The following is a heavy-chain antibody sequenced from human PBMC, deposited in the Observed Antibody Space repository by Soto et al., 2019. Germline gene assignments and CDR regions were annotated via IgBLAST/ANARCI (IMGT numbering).Heavy chain of an antibody. CDR1: GGNISSYY. V-gene: IGHV4-59*01. D-gene: IGHD5-12*01. Sequence: SETLSLTCTVAGGNISSYYGSWIRQPPGKGLEWIGYIYYSGSTNYNPSLKSRVTISVDTSKNQFSLKLSSVTAADTAVYYCARDLRATSGTNWFDPWGQGTLVTVSS. J-gene: IGHJ5*02. CDR2: IYYSGST. CDR3: ARDLRATSGTNWFDP.